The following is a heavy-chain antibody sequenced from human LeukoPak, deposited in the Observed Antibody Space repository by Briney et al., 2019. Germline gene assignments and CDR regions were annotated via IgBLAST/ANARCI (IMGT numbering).Heavy chain of an antibody. CDR1: GGSISSFN. V-gene: IGHV4-4*09. CDR2: IYSSGNN. D-gene: IGHD3-10*01. CDR3: ARRGSGSNWFDP. J-gene: IGHJ5*02. Sequence: SETLSLTCTVSGGSISSFNWSWMRQPPGKGLEWIGSIYSSGNNNYNPPRKSRVTISTDTSKNQFSLKLTSVTAADTAVYYCARRGSGSNWFDPWGQGTPVTVSS.